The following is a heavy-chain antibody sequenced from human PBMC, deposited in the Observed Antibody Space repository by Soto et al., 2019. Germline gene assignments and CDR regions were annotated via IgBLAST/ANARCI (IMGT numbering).Heavy chain of an antibody. J-gene: IGHJ4*02. CDR1: GYTFSNYD. Sequence: QVQLVQSGAELKKPGASVQVSCKASGYTFSNYDMNWVRQATGQGPEWIGWVNPNNGDTGYAQKFQGRVTLTTDISTTTDYMELTSLRSEDTAISYCAKVSRKGSAIDFDYWGQGTLITVSS. V-gene: IGHV1-8*01. CDR3: AKVSRKGSAIDFDY. D-gene: IGHD3-10*01. CDR2: VNPNNGDT.